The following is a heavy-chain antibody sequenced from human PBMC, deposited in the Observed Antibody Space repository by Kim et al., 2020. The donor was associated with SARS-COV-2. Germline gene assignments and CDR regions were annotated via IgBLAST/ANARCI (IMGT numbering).Heavy chain of an antibody. Sequence: TNYNPSLKSRVTISVDTSKNQFSLKLSSVTAADTAVYYCARDGVAATFDYWGQGTLVTVSS. CDR2: T. D-gene: IGHD2-15*01. J-gene: IGHJ4*02. CDR3: ARDGVAATFDY. V-gene: IGHV4-59*01.